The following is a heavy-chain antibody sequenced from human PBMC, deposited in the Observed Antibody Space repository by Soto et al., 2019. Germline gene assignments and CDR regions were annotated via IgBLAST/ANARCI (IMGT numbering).Heavy chain of an antibody. CDR1: GFSFSAYA. CDR3: AKDLIAGNGVWEAFDM. CDR2: LVGSGADK. V-gene: IGHV3-23*01. Sequence: GGSLRLSCAASGFSFSAYAMNWFRQALGKGLQWVSGLVGSGADKNYADSVRGRFTVSRDNSKDTLYLQMNSLRDEDTAVYYCAKDLIAGNGVWEAFDMWGRGTKVTVSS. J-gene: IGHJ3*02. D-gene: IGHD2-8*01.